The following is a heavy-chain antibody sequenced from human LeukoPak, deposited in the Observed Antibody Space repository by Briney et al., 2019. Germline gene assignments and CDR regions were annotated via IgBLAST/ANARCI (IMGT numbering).Heavy chain of an antibody. V-gene: IGHV4-59*01. CDR1: GGSISSFY. D-gene: IGHD5-18*01. Sequence: PSETLSVTCTVSGGSISSFYWSWIRQPLGKGLGWIGYIYYSGSTNYNTSLKSRVTISVATSKTQFSLKLSPVTAADTAVYYWARVGYSYEVDYWGQGTLVTVSS. CDR2: IYYSGST. J-gene: IGHJ4*02. CDR3: ARVGYSYEVDY.